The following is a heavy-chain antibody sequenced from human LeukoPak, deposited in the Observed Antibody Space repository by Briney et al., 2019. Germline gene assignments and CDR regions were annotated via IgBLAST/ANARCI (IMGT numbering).Heavy chain of an antibody. D-gene: IGHD2-15*01. Sequence: GGSLRLSCAASGFTLSSYSMNWVRQAPGKGLEWVSSISSSSSYIYYADSVKGRFTISRHNAKNSLYLQMNSLRAEDTAVYYCARDKDLYCSGGSCSVFDYWGQGTLVTVSS. V-gene: IGHV3-21*01. CDR2: ISSSSSYI. CDR3: ARDKDLYCSGGSCSVFDY. CDR1: GFTLSSYS. J-gene: IGHJ4*02.